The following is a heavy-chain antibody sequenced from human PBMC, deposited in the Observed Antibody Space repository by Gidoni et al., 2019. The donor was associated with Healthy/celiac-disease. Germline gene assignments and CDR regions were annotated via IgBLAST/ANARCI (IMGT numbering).Heavy chain of an antibody. D-gene: IGHD7-27*01. Sequence: EVQLVESGGGLVQPGGPLRLSCAAPGFTFSSYWMSWVRQAPGKGLEWVANIKQDGSEKYYVDSVKGRFTISRDNAKNSLYLQMNSLRAEDTAVYYCARDSGVPFELYNWFDPWGQGTLVTVSS. J-gene: IGHJ5*02. CDR2: IKQDGSEK. CDR1: GFTFSSYW. V-gene: IGHV3-7*01. CDR3: ARDSGVPFELYNWFDP.